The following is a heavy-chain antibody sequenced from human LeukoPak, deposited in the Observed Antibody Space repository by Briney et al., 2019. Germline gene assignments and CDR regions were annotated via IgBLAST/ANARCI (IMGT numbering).Heavy chain of an antibody. D-gene: IGHD6-13*01. J-gene: IGHJ5*02. CDR3: ARERVPRGAAAGTRWFDP. V-gene: IGHV4-34*01. CDR1: GGSFSGYY. CDR2: INHSGST. Sequence: SETLSLTCAVYGGSFSGYYWSWIPQPPGKGPEWIGEINHSGSTNYNPSLKSRVTISVDTSKNQFSLKLSSVTAADTAVYYCARERVPRGAAAGTRWFDPWGQGTLVTVSS.